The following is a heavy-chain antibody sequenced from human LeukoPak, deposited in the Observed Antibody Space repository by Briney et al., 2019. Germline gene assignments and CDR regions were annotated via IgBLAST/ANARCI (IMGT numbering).Heavy chain of an antibody. CDR2: IKSDGST. V-gene: IGHV3-74*01. D-gene: IGHD3-22*01. CDR3: ARAPSEIGGYYPEYFRH. CDR1: GFTFSSYW. J-gene: IGHJ1*01. Sequence: GGSLLLSCAASGFTFSSYWMHWVRQAPGKGLVWVSRIKSDGSTNYADSVKGRFTISRDNAKNTLSLQMNSLRAEDTGVYYCARAPSEIGGYYPEYFRHWGQGTLVTVSS.